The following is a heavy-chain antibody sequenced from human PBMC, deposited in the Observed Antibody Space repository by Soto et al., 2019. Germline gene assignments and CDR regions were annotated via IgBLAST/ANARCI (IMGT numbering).Heavy chain of an antibody. J-gene: IGHJ4*02. CDR3: ARAYSSGWYYFDY. CDR2: INPNSGGT. CDR1: GYTFTGYY. Sequence: ASVKVSCKASGYTFTGYYMHWLRQAPGQGLEWMGWINPNSGGTNYAQKFQGWVTMTRDTSISTAYMELSRLRSDDTAVYYCARAYSSGWYYFDYWGQGTLVNV. V-gene: IGHV1-2*04. D-gene: IGHD6-19*01.